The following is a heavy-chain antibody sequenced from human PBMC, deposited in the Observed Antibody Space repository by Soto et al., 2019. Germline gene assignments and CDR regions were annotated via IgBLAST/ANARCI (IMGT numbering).Heavy chain of an antibody. CDR2: IGTAGDT. Sequence: PGGSLRLSCAASGFTFSSYDMHWVRQATGKGLEWVSAIGTAGDTYYPGSVKGRFTISRENAKNSLYLQMNSLRAEDTAVYYCARGKRSSWYVSLRFLDYWGQGTLVTVSS. D-gene: IGHD6-13*01. J-gene: IGHJ4*02. CDR1: GFTFSSYD. CDR3: ARGKRSSWYVSLRFLDY. V-gene: IGHV3-13*01.